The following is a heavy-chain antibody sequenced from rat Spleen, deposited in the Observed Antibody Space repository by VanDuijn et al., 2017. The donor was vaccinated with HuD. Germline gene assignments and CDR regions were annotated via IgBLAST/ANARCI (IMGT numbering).Heavy chain of an antibody. CDR2: ITSTGGST. Sequence: EVQLVESGGGLVQAGRSLKLSCVASGFTFHNYWMTWIRQAPGKGLGWVSSITSTGGSTYYPDSVKGRFTISRDNAKSTLHLQMTSLRSEDTATYHCTRGVMDAWGQGASVTVSS. J-gene: IGHJ4*01. CDR1: GFTFHNYW. V-gene: IGHV5-31*01. CDR3: TRGVMDA.